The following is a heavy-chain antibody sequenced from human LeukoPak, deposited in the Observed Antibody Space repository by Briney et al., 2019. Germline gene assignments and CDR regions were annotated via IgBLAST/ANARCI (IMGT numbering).Heavy chain of an antibody. D-gene: IGHD6-19*01. V-gene: IGHV3-23*01. CDR2: ISGSGGST. CDR1: RFIFSHYA. J-gene: IGHJ5*02. CDR3: AKAAGLIAVEVDWFDP. Sequence: GGSLRLTRVASRFIFSHYAMSGVRQAPGKGLEGVAAISGSGGSTYYAESVKGRFTISRDNSKNTLYLQMNSLRAEDTAVYYCAKAAGLIAVEVDWFDPWGQGTLVTVSS.